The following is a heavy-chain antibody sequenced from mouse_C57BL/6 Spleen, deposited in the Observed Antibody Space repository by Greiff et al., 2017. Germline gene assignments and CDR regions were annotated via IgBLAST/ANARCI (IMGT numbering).Heavy chain of an antibody. V-gene: IGHV1-9*01. Sequence: QVQLQQSGAELMKPGASVKLSCKATGYTFTGYWIEWVKQRPGHGLEWIGEILPGSGSTNYNEKFKGKATFTADTSSNTAYMQLSSLTTEDSAIYYWARPHWGSSYDYAMDYWGQGTSVTVSS. CDR3: ARPHWGSSYDYAMDY. CDR1: GYTFTGYW. J-gene: IGHJ4*01. CDR2: ILPGSGST. D-gene: IGHD1-1*01.